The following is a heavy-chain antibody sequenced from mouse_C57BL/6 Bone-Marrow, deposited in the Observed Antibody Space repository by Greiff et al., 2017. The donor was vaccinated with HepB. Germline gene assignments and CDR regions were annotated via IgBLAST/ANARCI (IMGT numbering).Heavy chain of an antibody. CDR3: ARHEGGYYRFAY. D-gene: IGHD2-3*01. CDR2: ISNGGGST. V-gene: IGHV5-12*01. Sequence: EVNVVESGGGLVQPGGSLKLSCAASGFTFSDYYMYWVRQTPEKRLEWVAYISNGGGSTYYPDTVKGRFTISRDNAKNTLYLQMSRLKSEDTAMYYCARHEGGYYRFAYWGQGTLVTVSA. J-gene: IGHJ3*01. CDR1: GFTFSDYY.